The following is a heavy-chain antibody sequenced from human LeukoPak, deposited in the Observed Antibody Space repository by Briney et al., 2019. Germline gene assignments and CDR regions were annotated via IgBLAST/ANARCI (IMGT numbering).Heavy chain of an antibody. CDR3: ARDRGLGFGEPYGMDD. D-gene: IGHD3-10*01. V-gene: IGHV1-2*04. Sequence: GASVKVSCKASGYTFTGYYMHWVRQAPGQGLEWMGWINPNSGGTNYAQKFQGWVTMTRDTSISTAYMELSRLRSDDTAVYYCARDRGLGFGEPYGMDDWGQGTTVTVSS. J-gene: IGHJ6*02. CDR1: GYTFTGYY. CDR2: INPNSGGT.